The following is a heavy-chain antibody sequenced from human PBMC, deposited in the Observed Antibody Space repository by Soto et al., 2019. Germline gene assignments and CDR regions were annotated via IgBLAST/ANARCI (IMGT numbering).Heavy chain of an antibody. V-gene: IGHV3-30*18. CDR3: AKDPTQHHYGMAV. J-gene: IGHJ6*02. CDR1: GFTFSSYG. D-gene: IGHD1-1*01. CDR2: ISYDGSNK. Sequence: GGSLRVSCAASGFTFSSYGMHWVRQAPGKGLEWVAVISYDGSNKYYADSVKGRFTISRDNSKNTLYLQMNSLRAEDTAVYYCAKDPTQHHYGMAVRGQRTTVIVSS.